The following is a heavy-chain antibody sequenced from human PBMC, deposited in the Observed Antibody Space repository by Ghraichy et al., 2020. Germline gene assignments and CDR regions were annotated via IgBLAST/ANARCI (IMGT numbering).Heavy chain of an antibody. J-gene: IGHJ4*02. CDR2: INTDGSTT. D-gene: IGHD2/OR15-2a*01. CDR1: GFTFSGYW. Sequence: GESLNISCAASGFTFSGYWMHWVRQAPGKGLVWVSRINTDGSTTTYVDSVKGRFTISRDNAKNTLYLQMNSLRPGDTAVYFCATSQHSTAWNWGQGTLVTVSS. CDR3: ATSQHSTAWN. V-gene: IGHV3-74*01.